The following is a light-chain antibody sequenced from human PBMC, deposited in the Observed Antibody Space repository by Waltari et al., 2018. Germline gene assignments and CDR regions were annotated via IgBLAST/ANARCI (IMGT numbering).Light chain of an antibody. CDR2: KAS. J-gene: IGKJ4*01. Sequence: DIQMTQSPSTLSASLGDRVIFSCRASQSISKWLAWYQQKPVKAPKLLIYKASTLESGVPSRFSGSGSGTEFTLTISSLQPEDFATYYCQQYNSYSLLSFGGGTKVEIK. CDR1: QSISKW. V-gene: IGKV1-5*03. CDR3: QQYNSYSLLS.